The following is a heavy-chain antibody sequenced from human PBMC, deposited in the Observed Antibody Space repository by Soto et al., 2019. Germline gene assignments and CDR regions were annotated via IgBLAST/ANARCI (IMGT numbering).Heavy chain of an antibody. V-gene: IGHV6-1*01. CDR1: GDSVSSNSAT. CDR2: TYYRSKWYN. D-gene: IGHD2-15*01. CDR3: ASGRKEVATNAFDI. J-gene: IGHJ3*02. Sequence: PSQTLSLTCAISGDSVSSNSATWNWIRPSPSRGLEWLGRTYYRSKWYNDYAVSVKSRITINPDTSKNQFSLQLNSVTPEDTAVYYCASGRKEVATNAFDIWGRGTMVTVSS.